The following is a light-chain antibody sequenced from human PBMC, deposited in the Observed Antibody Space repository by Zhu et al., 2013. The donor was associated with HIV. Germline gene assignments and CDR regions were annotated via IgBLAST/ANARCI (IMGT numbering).Light chain of an antibody. Sequence: QSALTQPASVSGSPGQSITISCTATSSDVGDYNYVSWYQQHPGKAPKLMIYEVSNRPSGVSIRFSGSKSGNTASLTISGLQAEDEADYYCSSYTSSSTLVFGTGTKVTVL. CDR3: SSYTSSSTLV. CDR1: SSDVGDYNY. V-gene: IGLV2-14*01. CDR2: EVS. J-gene: IGLJ1*01.